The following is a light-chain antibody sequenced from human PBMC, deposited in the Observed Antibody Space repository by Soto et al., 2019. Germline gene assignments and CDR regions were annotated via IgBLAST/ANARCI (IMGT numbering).Light chain of an antibody. Sequence: IVMTQSPATLSVSPGERATLSCRASHGIKDYLAWFQQKPGQAPRLLIYGASTRATAIPARFSGSGSGTEFTLSISSLQSEDFAVYYCQQYNTWPRTFGQGTKVDIK. J-gene: IGKJ1*01. CDR1: HGIKDY. CDR2: GAS. V-gene: IGKV3-15*01. CDR3: QQYNTWPRT.